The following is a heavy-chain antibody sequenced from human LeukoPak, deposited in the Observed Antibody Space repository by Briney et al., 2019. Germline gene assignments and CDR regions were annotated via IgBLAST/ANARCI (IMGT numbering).Heavy chain of an antibody. CDR3: TTIRPDY. J-gene: IGHJ4*02. CDR1: GFTFSNYW. CDR2: IKTDESNT. Sequence: PGGSLRLSCAASGFTFSNYWMHWVRQAPGKGLVWVARIKTDESNTDYADSVKGRFTISRDNAKNTLYLQMNSLKADDAAVYYCTTIRPDYWGQGTLVTVSS. D-gene: IGHD5-12*01. V-gene: IGHV3-74*01.